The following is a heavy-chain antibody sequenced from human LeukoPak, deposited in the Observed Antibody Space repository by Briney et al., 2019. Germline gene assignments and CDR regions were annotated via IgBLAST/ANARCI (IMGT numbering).Heavy chain of an antibody. CDR3: AREGSYYFDC. CDR1: GFTFSGYN. J-gene: IGHJ4*02. V-gene: IGHV3-48*03. Sequence: GGSLRLSCAASGFTFSGYNMNWVRQAPGKGLEWVSYISSSGSTIYYADSVRGRFTISRDNAKNSLYLQMNSLRAEDTAVYYCAREGSYYFDCWGQGTLVTVSS. CDR2: ISSSGSTI.